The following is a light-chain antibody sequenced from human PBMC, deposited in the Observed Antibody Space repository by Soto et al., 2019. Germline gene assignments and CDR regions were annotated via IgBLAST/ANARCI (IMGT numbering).Light chain of an antibody. Sequence: QSVLTQPASVSGSPGQSITISCTGTSGDIGSYNRVSWYQQHPGKAPKLIIYEVTDRPSGVSNRFSGSKSGNTASLTISGLQAEDVAEYYCSSYTNITTRACVFGTGTKVTVL. CDR2: EVT. CDR3: SSYTNITTRACV. J-gene: IGLJ1*01. CDR1: SGDIGSYNR. V-gene: IGLV2-14*01.